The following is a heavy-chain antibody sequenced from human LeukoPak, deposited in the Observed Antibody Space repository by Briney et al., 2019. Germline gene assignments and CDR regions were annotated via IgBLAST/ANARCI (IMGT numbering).Heavy chain of an antibody. D-gene: IGHD3-10*01. CDR1: GFTFSSSW. Sequence: GGSLRLSCAASGFTFSSSWMHWVRQAPGKGLLWVSRINSDGSNTGYADSVKGRFTISRDNAKNTLYLQMNSLRADDTVVYYCARGWVGKDVWGQGTTVTVSS. CDR3: ARGWVGKDV. J-gene: IGHJ6*02. V-gene: IGHV3-74*01. CDR2: INSDGSNT.